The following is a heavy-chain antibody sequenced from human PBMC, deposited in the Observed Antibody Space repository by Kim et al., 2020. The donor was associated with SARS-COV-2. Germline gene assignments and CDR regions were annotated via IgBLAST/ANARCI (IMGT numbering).Heavy chain of an antibody. CDR3: ASSVPTREWLLFYYYMDV. Sequence: KGRVTISRDNSKNTLYLQMNSLRAEDTAVYYCASSVPTREWLLFYYYMDVWGKGTTVTVSS. D-gene: IGHD3-3*01. V-gene: IGHV3-23*01. J-gene: IGHJ6*03.